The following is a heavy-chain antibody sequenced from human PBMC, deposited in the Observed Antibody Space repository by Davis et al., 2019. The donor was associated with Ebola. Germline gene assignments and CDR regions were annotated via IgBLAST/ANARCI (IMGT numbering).Heavy chain of an antibody. CDR1: GYTFTSYG. V-gene: IGHV1-18*01. CDR2: ISAYNGNT. J-gene: IGHJ6*02. CDR3: ARGPRGYYSLYYYGMDV. D-gene: IGHD3-22*01. Sequence: ASVKVSCKASGYTFTSYGISWVRQAPGQGLEWMGWISAYNGNTNYAQKLQGRVTMTTDTSTSTAYMELRSLRSDDTAVYYCARGPRGYYSLYYYGMDVWGQGTTVTVSS.